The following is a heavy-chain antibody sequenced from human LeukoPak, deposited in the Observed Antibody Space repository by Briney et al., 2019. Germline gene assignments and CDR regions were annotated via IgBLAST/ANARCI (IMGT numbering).Heavy chain of an antibody. CDR1: GFTFSSYS. V-gene: IGHV3-21*01. Sequence: GGSLRLSCAASGFTFSSYSMNWVRQAPGKGVEWVSSISSSSSYRYYADSVKGRFTISRENAKNSLYWKMNRLRAEERAGYYLARDLITGDAFDIWGQGTMVTVSS. D-gene: IGHD1-14*01. CDR3: ARDLITGDAFDI. CDR2: ISSSSSYR. J-gene: IGHJ3*02.